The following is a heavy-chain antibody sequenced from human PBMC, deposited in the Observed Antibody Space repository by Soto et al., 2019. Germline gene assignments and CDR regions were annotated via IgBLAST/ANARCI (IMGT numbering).Heavy chain of an antibody. Sequence: QVQLVQSGAEVKKPGASVKVSCKASGYTFTGYYMHWVRQAPGQGLEWMGWINPNSGGTNYAQKFQGWVTMTRDTSISTAYMELSRLRSDDTAVYYCARGGDIVVVPAAITAGYYYGMDVWGQGTTVTVSS. CDR3: ARGGDIVVVPAAITAGYYYGMDV. CDR2: INPNSGGT. D-gene: IGHD2-2*01. V-gene: IGHV1-2*04. CDR1: GYTFTGYY. J-gene: IGHJ6*02.